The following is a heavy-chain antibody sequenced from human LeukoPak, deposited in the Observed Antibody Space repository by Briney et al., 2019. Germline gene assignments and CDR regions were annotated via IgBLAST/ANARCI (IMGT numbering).Heavy chain of an antibody. CDR2: ISAYNGNT. V-gene: IGHV1-18*01. Sequence: GASVKVSCKASGYTFTSYGISWVRQAPGQGPEWMGWISAYNGNTNYAQKVKGRVTMTTDTSTSTAYMELRSLRSDDTAVYYCARLSGLGPDSPWELDRWGQGTLVTVSS. D-gene: IGHD1-26*01. CDR1: GYTFTSYG. CDR3: ARLSGLGPDSPWELDR. J-gene: IGHJ4*02.